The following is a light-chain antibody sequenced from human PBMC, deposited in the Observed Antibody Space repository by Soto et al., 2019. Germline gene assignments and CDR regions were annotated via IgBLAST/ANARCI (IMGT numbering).Light chain of an antibody. CDR3: QARTGWPPGT. CDR2: DAS. CDR1: QSVSSY. J-gene: IGKJ1*01. Sequence: MLTQSPAPLSLSPGGRATLSCRGSQSVSSYLAWYQQKPCPAPRPLNYDASNRATGIPARFSGSGSGTDLTLTISSLEPGDFAGYYWQARTGWPPGTVGQGAKVDIK. V-gene: IGKV3-11*01.